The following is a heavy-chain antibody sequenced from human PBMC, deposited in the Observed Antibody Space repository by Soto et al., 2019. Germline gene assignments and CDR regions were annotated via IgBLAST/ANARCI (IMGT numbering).Heavy chain of an antibody. J-gene: IGHJ6*04. Sequence: QVQLVQSGAEVKKPGASVTVSCKASGYTFTSYGISWVRQAPGQGLEWMGWIRAYNGNTNYAQKLQGRVTMTTYISTSTAYTELRSLRYDVTAVYYCASDLPTMDVWGKGTTVTVSS. CDR2: IRAYNGNT. V-gene: IGHV1-18*01. CDR1: GYTFTSYG. CDR3: ASDLPTMDV.